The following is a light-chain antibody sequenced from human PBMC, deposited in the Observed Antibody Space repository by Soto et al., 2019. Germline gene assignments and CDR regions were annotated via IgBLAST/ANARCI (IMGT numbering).Light chain of an antibody. V-gene: IGKV3-20*01. J-gene: IGKJ5*01. CDR2: GAS. CDR1: QSVSSY. Sequence: IVWPQSPATLSLSPGERATLSFRASQSVSSYLAWYQQKPGQAPRRLIFGASTRATGIPDRFSGSGAGAYFNLTISRLEPADFGVYYCQQYGSSHTFGQVTRL. CDR3: QQYGSSHT.